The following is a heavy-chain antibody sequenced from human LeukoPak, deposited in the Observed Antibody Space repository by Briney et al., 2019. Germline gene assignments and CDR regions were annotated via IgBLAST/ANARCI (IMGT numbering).Heavy chain of an antibody. D-gene: IGHD3-10*01. CDR2: INHSGST. Sequence: PSETLSLTCAVYGGSFSGYYWSWIRQPPGKGLEWIGEINHSGSTNYNPSLKSRVTISVDTSKNQFSLKLSSVTAADTAVYYCARARMVRGWRYYYMDVWGKGTTVTVSS. CDR1: GGSFSGYY. J-gene: IGHJ6*03. CDR3: ARARMVRGWRYYYMDV. V-gene: IGHV4-34*01.